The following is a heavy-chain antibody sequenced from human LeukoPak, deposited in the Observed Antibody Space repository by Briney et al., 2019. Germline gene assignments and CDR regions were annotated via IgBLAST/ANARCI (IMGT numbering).Heavy chain of an antibody. CDR1: GFTFSSDA. D-gene: IGHD3-3*02. Sequence: AGSLTLSCAASGFTFSSDAMSWVRQAPGRGRVWVSAISVSGGTTYYEASVKGPFTSSRENSRDTVYLLIDSRGDQDPARYYCAKKNFIFGAFDIWGQGKMVTVSS. V-gene: IGHV3-23*01. CDR2: ISVSGGTT. J-gene: IGHJ3*02. CDR3: AKKNFIFGAFDI.